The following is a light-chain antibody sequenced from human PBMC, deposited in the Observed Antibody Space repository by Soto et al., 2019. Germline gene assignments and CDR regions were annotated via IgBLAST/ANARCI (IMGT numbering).Light chain of an antibody. V-gene: IGKV3D-20*02. CDR3: QQRSNWPPSWT. J-gene: IGKJ1*01. Sequence: EVVLTQTACTLSLSPVEGSTLSCMAGRSISGNDLAWYQQKPGHAPRLLIYGASNRATGIPERFSGSGSGTDFTLTIGRLEPQDSAMYYCQQRSNWPPSWTFGEGSMV. CDR2: GAS. CDR1: RSISGND.